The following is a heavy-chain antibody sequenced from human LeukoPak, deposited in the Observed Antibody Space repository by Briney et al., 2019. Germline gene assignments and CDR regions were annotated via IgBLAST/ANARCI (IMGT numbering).Heavy chain of an antibody. J-gene: IGHJ4*02. D-gene: IGHD5-24*01. CDR1: GGAITSYS. CDR2: ISYSGST. CDR3: ARMGDGHNYRN. V-gene: IGHV4-59*01. Sequence: SETLSLTCTVSGGAITSYSWSWIRQSPGKGLEWIGSISYSGSTNYNPSLKSRVAISIDTPKNHFSLKMTSVIAADTAVYYCARMGDGHNYRNWGQGTLVTVSS.